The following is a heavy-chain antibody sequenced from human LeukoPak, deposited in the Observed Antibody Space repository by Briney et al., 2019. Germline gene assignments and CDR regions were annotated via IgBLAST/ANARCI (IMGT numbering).Heavy chain of an antibody. CDR1: GFTFSSYE. J-gene: IGHJ6*02. Sequence: GGSLRLSCAASGFTFSSYEMNWVRQAPGKGLEWVSYISSSGSTIYYADSVKGRFTISRDNAKNSLYLQMNSLRAEDTAVYYCARGAYCGGDCYPGGFYYYYGMDVWGQGTTVTVSS. CDR3: ARGAYCGGDCYPGGFYYYYGMDV. D-gene: IGHD2-21*02. V-gene: IGHV3-48*03. CDR2: ISSSGSTI.